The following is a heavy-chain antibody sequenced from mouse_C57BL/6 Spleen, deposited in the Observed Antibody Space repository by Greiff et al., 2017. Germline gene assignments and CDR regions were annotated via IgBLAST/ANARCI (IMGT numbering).Heavy chain of an antibody. Sequence: QVQLKESGAELVMPGASVKLSCKASGYTFTSYWMHWVKQRPGQGLEWIGEIDPSDSYTNYNQKFKGKSTLTVDKSSSTAYMQLSSLTSEDSAVYYCARSRSTMITRYFDYWGQGTTLTVSS. V-gene: IGHV1-69*01. CDR1: GYTFTSYW. CDR3: ARSRSTMITRYFDY. J-gene: IGHJ2*01. D-gene: IGHD2-4*01. CDR2: IDPSDSYT.